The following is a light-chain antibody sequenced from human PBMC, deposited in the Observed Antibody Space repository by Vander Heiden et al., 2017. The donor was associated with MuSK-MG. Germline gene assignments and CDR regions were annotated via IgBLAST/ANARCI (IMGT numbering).Light chain of an antibody. CDR1: QSISNY. CDR3: QQSYNAPHT. Sequence: DFHMTQSPSSLSASVGDRVTITCRASQSISNYLNWYQEKPGTAPKLLIYAASSLHGGVPSRFSGSGSGTDFTLTISTLQSEDFATYYCQQSYNAPHTFGQGTRLEIK. V-gene: IGKV1-39*01. CDR2: AAS. J-gene: IGKJ5*01.